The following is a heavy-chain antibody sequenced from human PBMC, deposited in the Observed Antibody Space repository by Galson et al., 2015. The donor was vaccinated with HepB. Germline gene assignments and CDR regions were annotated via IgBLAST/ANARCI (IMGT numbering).Heavy chain of an antibody. D-gene: IGHD6-13*01. CDR1: GFTFSDYW. Sequence: SLRLSCAASGFTFSDYWMHWVRQAPGKGLVWVSRIDSDGSSTSYADSVKGRFTISRDNATNTLHLQMNSLRAEDTAVYYCIGSWFTFDYWGQGALVTVSS. V-gene: IGHV3-74*01. J-gene: IGHJ4*02. CDR3: IGSWFTFDY. CDR2: IDSDGSST.